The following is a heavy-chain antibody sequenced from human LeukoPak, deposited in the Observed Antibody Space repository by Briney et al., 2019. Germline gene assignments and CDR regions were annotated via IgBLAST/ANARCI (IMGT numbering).Heavy chain of an antibody. Sequence: GGSLRLSCAASGFTFATYAMTWVRQAPGKGLEWVSTINYAGTHYADSVKGRFTISRDNSKSTLYLQMNSLTAEDTALYYCANLRYDYRGQGILVTVSS. CDR2: INYAGT. J-gene: IGHJ4*02. CDR1: GFTFATYA. CDR3: ANLRYDY. V-gene: IGHV3-23*01.